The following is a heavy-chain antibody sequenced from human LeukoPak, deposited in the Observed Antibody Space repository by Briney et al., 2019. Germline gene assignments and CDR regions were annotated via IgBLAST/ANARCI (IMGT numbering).Heavy chain of an antibody. CDR1: GGSISSHY. V-gene: IGHV4-59*11. D-gene: IGHD5-18*01. CDR2: LYDSVRT. CDR3: ATIKRGDIYGYFDF. J-gene: IGHJ4*02. Sequence: SETLSLTCTVSGGSISSHYWSWLRQPPGKGLEWIAYLYDSVRTKDSPSLKGRVTLSADTSKIQHSLRLSSVTAADTAVYYCATIKRGDIYGYFDFWGQGILVTVSS.